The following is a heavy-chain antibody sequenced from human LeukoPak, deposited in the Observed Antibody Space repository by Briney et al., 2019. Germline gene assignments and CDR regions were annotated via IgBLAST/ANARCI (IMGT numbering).Heavy chain of an antibody. Sequence: PGGSLRLSCAASGFTFSSYWMSWVRQAPGKGLEWVANIKQDGSEKYYVDSVKGRFTISRDNAKNSLYLQMNSLRAEDTAVYYCARVSVSDGYKKNPLEYWGQGTLVTVSS. CDR2: IKQDGSEK. D-gene: IGHD5-24*01. CDR1: GFTFSSYW. J-gene: IGHJ4*02. V-gene: IGHV3-7*01. CDR3: ARVSVSDGYKKNPLEY.